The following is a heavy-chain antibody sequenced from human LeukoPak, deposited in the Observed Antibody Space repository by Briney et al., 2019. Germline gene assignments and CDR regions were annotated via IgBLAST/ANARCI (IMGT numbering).Heavy chain of an antibody. D-gene: IGHD1-1*01. CDR3: ARAPNWRFDH. Sequence: GGSLRLSXAASGFSVSSIYMNWVRQAPGKGLEWVSVIYSDGTTYYADSVKGRFTISRDDSKNTLYLHMNSLRAEDTAVYYCARAPNWRFDHWGQGTLVTVSS. J-gene: IGHJ4*02. CDR1: GFSVSSIY. CDR2: IYSDGTT. V-gene: IGHV3-53*01.